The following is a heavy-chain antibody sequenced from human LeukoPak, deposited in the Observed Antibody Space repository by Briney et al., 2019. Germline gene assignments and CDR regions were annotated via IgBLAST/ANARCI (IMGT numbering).Heavy chain of an antibody. CDR2: IKQDGSGK. CDR3: ARTGGVWFGELLSVAVDY. D-gene: IGHD3-10*01. CDR1: GFTFSNYC. V-gene: IGHV3-7*01. J-gene: IGHJ4*02. Sequence: GGSLRLSCAASGFTFSNYCMSWVRQAPGKGLEWVANIKQDGSGKYYVDSLKGRFTISRDNAKNSLYLQMNSLRAEDTAVYYCARTGGVWFGELLSVAVDYWGQGTLVTVSS.